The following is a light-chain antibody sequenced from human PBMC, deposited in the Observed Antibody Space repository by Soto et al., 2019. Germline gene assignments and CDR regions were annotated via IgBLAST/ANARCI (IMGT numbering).Light chain of an antibody. J-gene: IGKJ3*01. V-gene: IGKV1-27*01. CDR2: AAT. CDR3: QKCNSPPPFT. Sequence: DIQMTQSPSTLSASVGDRVTITCRASQSISSWLAWYQQKPGRVPKLLIHAATTLQSGVPSRFSGSGTGTDFTLTISSLQPEDAAIYFCQKCNSPPPFTFGPGTKVDIK. CDR1: QSISSW.